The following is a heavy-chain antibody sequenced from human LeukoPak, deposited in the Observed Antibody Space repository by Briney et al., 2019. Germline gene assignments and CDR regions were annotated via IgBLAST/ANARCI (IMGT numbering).Heavy chain of an antibody. CDR2: ISGSGGST. D-gene: IGHD3-22*01. CDR3: AKIIVVVITPYYFDY. J-gene: IGHJ4*02. CDR1: GFTFSSYA. V-gene: IGHV3-23*01. Sequence: GGSLRLSCAASGFTFSSYAMSWVRQAPGKGLEWVSAISGSGGSTYYADSVKGRFTISRDNSKNTLYLQMNSLRAEDTAVYYCAKIIVVVITPYYFDYWGQGTLVTVSS.